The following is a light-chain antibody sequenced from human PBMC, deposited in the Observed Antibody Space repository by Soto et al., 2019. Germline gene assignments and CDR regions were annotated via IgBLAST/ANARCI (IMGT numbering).Light chain of an antibody. J-gene: IGKJ1*01. V-gene: IGKV1-5*01. CDR2: DAS. CDR1: QSISSW. Sequence: DIQMTQSPSTLSASVGDRVTITCRARQSISSWLAWYQQKPGKAPKLLIYDASSLEIGVPSRFSGSGSATEFTLTISTLQPADFATYYCQQYNSYWTFGQGTTVEIK. CDR3: QQYNSYWT.